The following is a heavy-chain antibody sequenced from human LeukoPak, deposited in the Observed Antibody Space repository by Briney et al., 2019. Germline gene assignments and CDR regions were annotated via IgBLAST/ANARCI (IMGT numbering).Heavy chain of an antibody. Sequence: SETLSLTCAVYGGSFSGYYWSWIRQPPGKGLEWIGEINHSGSTNYNPSLKSRVTISVDTSKNQFSLKLSSVTAADTAVYYCASTIFGVAPVVYYYYYMDVWGKGTTVTVSS. V-gene: IGHV4-34*01. D-gene: IGHD3-3*01. J-gene: IGHJ6*03. CDR2: INHSGST. CDR1: GGSFSGYY. CDR3: ASTIFGVAPVVYYYYYMDV.